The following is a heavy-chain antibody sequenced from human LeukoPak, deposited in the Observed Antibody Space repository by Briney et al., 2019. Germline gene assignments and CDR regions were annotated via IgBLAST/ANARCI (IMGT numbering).Heavy chain of an antibody. V-gene: IGHV5-51*01. CDR1: GYCFTSYW. CDR2: IYPGDSDT. J-gene: IGHJ6*02. Sequence: KVGESPTLSCQGSGYCFTSYWIGWVRQMPGKCMEWMGIIYPGDSDTRYSPSFQGQVTISADKSISTAYLQWSSLKASDTAMYYCARLFPDYYYGMDVWGQGTKVTVSS. CDR3: ARLFPDYYYGMDV.